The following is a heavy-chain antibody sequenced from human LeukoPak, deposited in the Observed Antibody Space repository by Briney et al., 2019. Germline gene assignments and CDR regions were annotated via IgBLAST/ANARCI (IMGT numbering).Heavy chain of an antibody. D-gene: IGHD1-14*01. CDR3: ATGLGNWYFDL. CDR2: INPSGGST. V-gene: IGHV1-46*03. Sequence: ASVKVSCKASGYTFASYYMHWVRQAPGQGLEWMGIINPSGGSTSYAQKFQGRVTMTRDTSTSTVYMELSSLRSEDTAVYYCATGLGNWYFDLWGRGTLVTVSS. CDR1: GYTFASYY. J-gene: IGHJ2*01.